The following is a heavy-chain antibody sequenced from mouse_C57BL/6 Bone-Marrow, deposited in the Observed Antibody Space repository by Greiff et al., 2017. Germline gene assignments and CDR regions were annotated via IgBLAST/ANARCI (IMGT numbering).Heavy chain of an antibody. D-gene: IGHD1-1*01. CDR2: IHPNSGST. Sequence: VQLQQPGAELVKPGASVKLSCKASGYTFTSYWMHWVKQRPGQGLEWIGMIHPNSGSTNYNEKFKSKATLTVDKSSSTAYMQLSSLTSEDSAVYYCARHYGNYAMDYWGQGTSVTVSS. J-gene: IGHJ4*01. CDR3: ARHYGNYAMDY. CDR1: GYTFTSYW. V-gene: IGHV1-64*01.